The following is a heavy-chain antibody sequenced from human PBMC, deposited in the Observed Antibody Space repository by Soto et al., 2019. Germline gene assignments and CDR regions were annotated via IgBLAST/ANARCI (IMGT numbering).Heavy chain of an antibody. CDR3: ARWEVVTGLDY. J-gene: IGHJ4*02. D-gene: IGHD3-22*01. CDR2: ISSSGGAT. V-gene: IGHV3-48*03. Sequence: GSLGLSFAASVFPFISYEMNWVRQAPGKGLEWVSYISSSGGATYYADSVKGRFTISRDNANHSLFLQMNSLRVADTAVYYCARWEVVTGLDYWGQGTRVTVSA. CDR1: VFPFISYE.